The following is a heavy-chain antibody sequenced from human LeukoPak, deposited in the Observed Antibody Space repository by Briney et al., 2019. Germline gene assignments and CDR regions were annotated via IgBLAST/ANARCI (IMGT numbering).Heavy chain of an antibody. J-gene: IGHJ4*02. V-gene: IGHV1-2*02. CDR3: ARDLSFYGSGSYYFDY. CDR1: GYTFTDFY. D-gene: IGHD3-10*01. CDR2: INPNSGGT. Sequence: GASVKVSCKSSGYTFTDFYIHWVRQAPGQGLEWMGWINPNSGGTSYAQNFQGRVTMTRDTSISTAYMELSRLRSDDTAVYYCARDLSFYGSGSYYFDYWGQGTLVTVSS.